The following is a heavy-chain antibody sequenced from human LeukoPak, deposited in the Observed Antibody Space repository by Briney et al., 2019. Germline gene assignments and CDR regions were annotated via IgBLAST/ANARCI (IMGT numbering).Heavy chain of an antibody. V-gene: IGHV4-59*08. J-gene: IGHJ4*02. Sequence: SETLSLTCTVSGGSISSNYWSWIRQPPGKGLEWIGYIYYSGYTNYNPSLKSRVTISVDTSNNQFSLKLSSVTAADTAVYYCARHFNHVGSGIYEYWGQGTLVTVSS. D-gene: IGHD3-10*01. CDR3: ARHFNHVGSGIYEY. CDR1: GGSISSNY. CDR2: IYYSGYT.